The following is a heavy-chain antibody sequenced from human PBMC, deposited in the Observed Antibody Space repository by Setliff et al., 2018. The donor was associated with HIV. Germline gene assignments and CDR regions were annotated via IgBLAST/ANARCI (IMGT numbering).Heavy chain of an antibody. D-gene: IGHD1-26*01. V-gene: IGHV4-61*02. CDR2: IYTSGST. CDR3: ARGTSAHGITAEYFQH. CDR1: GGSIGSGSYY. Sequence: SETLSLTCTVSGGSIGSGSYYWTWIRQPAGKGLEWIGRIYTSGSTNYNPSLKSRVTISVDTSKNQFSLKLSSVTAADTAVYYCARGTSAHGITAEYFQHWGQGTLVTVSS. J-gene: IGHJ1*01.